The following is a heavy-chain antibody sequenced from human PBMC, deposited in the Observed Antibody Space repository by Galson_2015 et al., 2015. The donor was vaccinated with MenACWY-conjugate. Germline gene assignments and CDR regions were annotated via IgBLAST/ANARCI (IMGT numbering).Heavy chain of an antibody. CDR2: IYYSGST. CDR3: ARQTYGSGTLQTDY. CDR1: GASISSYY. V-gene: IGHV4-59*01. D-gene: IGHD3-10*01. J-gene: IGHJ4*02. Sequence: ATLSLACTVSGASISSYYWSWLRPPPGKGLEWLGYIYYSGSTYYNPSLKSRVTISVDTSKNQFYLQLSTVTAADTAVYYCARQTYGSGTLQTDYWGQGTLVTVSS.